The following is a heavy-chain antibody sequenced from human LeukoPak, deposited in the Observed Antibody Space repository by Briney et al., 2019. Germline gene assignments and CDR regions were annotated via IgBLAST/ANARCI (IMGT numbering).Heavy chain of an antibody. Sequence: ASVKVSCKASGYTFTSYYMHWVRQAPEQGLEWMGIINPSGGSTSYAQKFQGRVTMTRDTSTSTVYMELSSLRSEDTAVYYCARGYCSSTSCYRRVWFDPWGQGTLVTVSS. V-gene: IGHV1-46*01. CDR1: GYTFTSYY. J-gene: IGHJ5*02. D-gene: IGHD2-2*01. CDR2: INPSGGST. CDR3: ARGYCSSTSCYRRVWFDP.